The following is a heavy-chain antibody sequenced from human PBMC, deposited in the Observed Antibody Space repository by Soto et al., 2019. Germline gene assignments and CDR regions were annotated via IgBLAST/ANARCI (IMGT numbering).Heavy chain of an antibody. CDR2: MSYDDSKI. CDR1: GFAFDTYG. V-gene: IGHV3-30*18. D-gene: IGHD3-16*01. J-gene: IGHJ6*02. Sequence: QVQLVESGGGVIQPGRSLRLSCEASGFAFDTYGMHWIRQGAGQGLGWVATMSYDDSKIYYRDSVRGRFSISRDDSKMTLYLQMNSLRAEDTAVYYCAKDRDPYYYDYLMDVWGQGTTVTVSS. CDR3: AKDRDPYYYDYLMDV.